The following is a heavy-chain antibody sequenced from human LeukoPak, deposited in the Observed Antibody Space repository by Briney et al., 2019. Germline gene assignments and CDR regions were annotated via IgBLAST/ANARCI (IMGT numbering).Heavy chain of an antibody. Sequence: GGSLRLSCAASAFTFSDYWMDWVRQAPGKGLEWVANIKQDGSQKNYLDSVKGRFTISRDNAKSSLYLQMNSLRADDTAVYYRAKGLMGATPYYFDYWGQGTLVTVSS. J-gene: IGHJ4*02. CDR3: AKGLMGATPYYFDY. V-gene: IGHV3-7*01. CDR1: AFTFSDYW. CDR2: IKQDGSQK. D-gene: IGHD1-26*01.